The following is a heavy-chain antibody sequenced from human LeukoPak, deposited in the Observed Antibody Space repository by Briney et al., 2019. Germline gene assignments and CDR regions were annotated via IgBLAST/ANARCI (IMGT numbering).Heavy chain of an antibody. CDR2: IKQDGSEK. Sequence: GGSLRLSCAVSGFTFSRYWMSWVRQAPGKGLQWVANIKQDGSEKYYVDSVKGRFTISRDNSKNTLYLQMNSLSADDTAVYYCAKMSSSWKDAFDIWGQGTMVTVSS. D-gene: IGHD6-13*01. J-gene: IGHJ3*02. V-gene: IGHV3-7*03. CDR1: GFTFSRYW. CDR3: AKMSSSWKDAFDI.